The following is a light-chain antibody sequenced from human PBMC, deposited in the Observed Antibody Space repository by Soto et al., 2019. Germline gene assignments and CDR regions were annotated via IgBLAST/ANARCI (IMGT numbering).Light chain of an antibody. CDR2: GAS. J-gene: IGKJ5*01. CDR1: APASRRD. CDR3: QQRSNWPIT. V-gene: IGKV3D-20*02. Sequence: VVPPGPGTLSLSPGESSPLSCRASAPASRRDVGWYQQHPAEAARLLMYGASSRATGIPDRFSGSGSGTDFTLTIRRLEPEDFAVYYCQQRSNWPITFGQGTRLEIK.